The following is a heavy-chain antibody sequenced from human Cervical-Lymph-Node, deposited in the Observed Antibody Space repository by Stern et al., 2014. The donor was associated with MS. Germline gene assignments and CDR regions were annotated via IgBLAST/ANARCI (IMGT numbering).Heavy chain of an antibody. Sequence: EVHLVESGGGVVRPGGSLRLSCAASGFLFDDYGMSWVRQVPGKGPEWASAITYNGGSTDYAASVKGRFTISRDNAKKSLYLRMNSLRVEDTAVYHCARAFCTGGVCYSFPFYGMDVWGQGTTVTVSS. V-gene: IGHV3-20*01. CDR1: GFLFDDYG. CDR2: ITYNGGST. CDR3: ARAFCTGGVCYSFPFYGMDV. J-gene: IGHJ6*02. D-gene: IGHD2-8*02.